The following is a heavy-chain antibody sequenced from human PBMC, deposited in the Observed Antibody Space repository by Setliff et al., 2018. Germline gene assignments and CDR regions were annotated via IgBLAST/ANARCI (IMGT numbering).Heavy chain of an antibody. Sequence: EASVKVSCKASGYSFNDYGVNWVRQAPGQGLEWVGWIIPYTGKTYYAPKFEGRVIMTTDSSTTTAYLDLRSLRSDDTATYRCSKLVRFCTRTSCQRLSGDESWGQGTLVTVSS. CDR3: SKLVRFCTRTSCQRLSGDES. J-gene: IGHJ5*02. CDR1: GYSFNDYG. D-gene: IGHD2-2*01. V-gene: IGHV1-18*01. CDR2: IIPYTGKT.